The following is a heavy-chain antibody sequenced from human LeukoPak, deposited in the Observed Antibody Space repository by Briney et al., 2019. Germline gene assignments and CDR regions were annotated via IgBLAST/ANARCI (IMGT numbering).Heavy chain of an antibody. D-gene: IGHD3-22*01. CDR1: GGSFSGYY. Sequence: PSETLPLTCAVYGGSFSGYYWSWIRQPPAKGLEWIGEINHSGGTNYNPSLNSRVTISVVTSQNQFSLKLSSVTAADTDVYYCASAMIGVPDDAFDIWGQGTMVTVSS. V-gene: IGHV4-34*01. J-gene: IGHJ3*02. CDR2: INHSGGT. CDR3: ASAMIGVPDDAFDI.